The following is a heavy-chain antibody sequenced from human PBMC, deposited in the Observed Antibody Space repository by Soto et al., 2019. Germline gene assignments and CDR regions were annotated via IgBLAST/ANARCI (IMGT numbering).Heavy chain of an antibody. CDR1: GFTFGSYS. V-gene: IGHV3-23*01. CDR2: VSGHDGST. J-gene: IGHJ4*02. D-gene: IGHD4-17*01. Sequence: EVQLLESGGGLVQPGGSLRLSCAASGFTFGSYSMTWVRQAPGKGLEWVSSVSGHDGSTHYADSMKGRFTISRDTSKNMLFLQMNSLRAEDTAVYYCAKDHPGQGDYGDSALRTYRGQGTLVTVSS. CDR3: AKDHPGQGDYGDSALRTY.